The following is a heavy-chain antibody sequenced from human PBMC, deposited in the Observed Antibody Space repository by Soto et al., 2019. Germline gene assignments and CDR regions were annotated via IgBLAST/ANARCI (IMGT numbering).Heavy chain of an antibody. CDR2: IYSGGST. V-gene: IGHV3-66*04. D-gene: IGHD1-1*01. Sequence: GGSLRLSCAASGFTVSNSYMSWVRQAPGKGLEWVSAIYSGGSTYYADSVKGRFTISRDNSRNTLYLQMNSLRAEDTAVYYCARQQNNFYYYYYYGMDVWGQGTTVTVSS. J-gene: IGHJ6*02. CDR3: ARQQNNFYYYYYYGMDV. CDR1: GFTVSNSY.